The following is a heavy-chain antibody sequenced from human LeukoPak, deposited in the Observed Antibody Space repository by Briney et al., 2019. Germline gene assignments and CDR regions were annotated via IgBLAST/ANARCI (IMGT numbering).Heavy chain of an antibody. J-gene: IGHJ4*02. CDR2: INPSGGSA. Sequence: VASVKVSCKASGYTFTSYYMHWVRQAPGQGLEWMGIINPSGGSASYAQKFQGRVTMTRDTSTSTVYMELSSLRSEDTAVYYCARDFLGDRSGWNPQDGYFDYWGQGTLVTVSS. CDR1: GYTFTSYY. CDR3: ARDFLGDRSGWNPQDGYFDY. D-gene: IGHD6-19*01. V-gene: IGHV1-46*01.